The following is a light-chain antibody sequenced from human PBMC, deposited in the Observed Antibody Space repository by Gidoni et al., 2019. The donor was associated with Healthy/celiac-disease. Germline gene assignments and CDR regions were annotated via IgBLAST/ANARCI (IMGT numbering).Light chain of an antibody. CDR3: QQSYSTLPYS. V-gene: IGKV1-39*01. J-gene: IGKJ2*03. CDR1: QSISSY. Sequence: DIQMTKSPSSLSASVGDRVTITCRASQSISSYLNWYQQKPGKAPKLLIYAASSLQSGVPSRFSGSGSGTDVTLTISSRQPEDFATYYCQQSYSTLPYSFGQGTKLEIK. CDR2: AAS.